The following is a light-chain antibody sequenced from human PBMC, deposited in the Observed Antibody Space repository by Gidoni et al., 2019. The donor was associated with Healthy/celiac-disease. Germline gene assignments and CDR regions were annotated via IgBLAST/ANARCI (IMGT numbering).Light chain of an antibody. CDR2: DAS. J-gene: IGKJ4*01. V-gene: IGKV1-33*01. CDR1: QDISNY. Sequence: DIQMTQSPSSLSASVGDRVTITCQASQDISNYLNWYQQKPGKAPKLLIYDASNLETGVPSRFSGSGSGTDFTFTISSLQPEDIATYYCQQYDNLPPGTFGGXTKVEIK. CDR3: QQYDNLPPGT.